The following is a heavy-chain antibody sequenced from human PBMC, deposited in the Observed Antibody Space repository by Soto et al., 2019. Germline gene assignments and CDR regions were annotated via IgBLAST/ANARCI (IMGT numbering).Heavy chain of an antibody. J-gene: IGHJ4*02. D-gene: IGHD3-10*01. CDR1: VGSISSSSYY. CDR2: IYYSGST. V-gene: IGHV4-39*01. Sequence: QLQLQESGPGLVKPSETLSLTCTVSVGSISSSSYYWGWIRQPPGKGLEWIGSIYYSGSTYYNPSLKSRVTISVDTSKNQFSLKLSSVTAADTAVYYCARLKRFGELRVFDYWGQGTLVTVSS. CDR3: ARLKRFGELRVFDY.